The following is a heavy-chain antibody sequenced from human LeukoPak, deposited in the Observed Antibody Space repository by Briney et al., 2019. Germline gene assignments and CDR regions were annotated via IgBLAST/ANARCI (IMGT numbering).Heavy chain of an antibody. D-gene: IGHD3-22*01. CDR1: GFTVSSNY. J-gene: IGHJ4*02. CDR2: IYSGGST. CDR3: AKPDLTYYYDSSGCDY. Sequence: GGSLRLSCAASGFTVSSNYMSWVRQAPGKGLEWVSVIYSGGSTYYADSVKGRFTISRDNSKNTLYLQMNSLRAEDTAVYYCAKPDLTYYYDSSGCDYWGQGTLVTVSS. V-gene: IGHV3-66*04.